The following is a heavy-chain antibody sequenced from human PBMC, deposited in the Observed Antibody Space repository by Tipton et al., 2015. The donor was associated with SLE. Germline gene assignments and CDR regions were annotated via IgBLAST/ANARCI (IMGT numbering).Heavy chain of an antibody. CDR2: IKQDGSEK. J-gene: IGHJ3*02. Sequence: SLRLSCVASGFTFESHWMSWVRQAPGKGLEWVANIKQDGSEKHYVDSVKGRFTISRDNAHNSLHLQLNSLRPEDTAVYYCARESTAFDIWGQGTTVTVS. V-gene: IGHV3-7*03. CDR3: ARESTAFDI. CDR1: GFTFESHW.